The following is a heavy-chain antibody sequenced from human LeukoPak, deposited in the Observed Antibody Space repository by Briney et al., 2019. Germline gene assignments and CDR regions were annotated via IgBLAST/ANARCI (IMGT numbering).Heavy chain of an antibody. CDR1: GTSIRNYY. Sequence: SETLSLTCTVSGTSIRNYYWSWVRKSPGQGLEWLAYGHNNGSANFSPPFRSRVTTSVYASRNQFSLRLTAVTAADTAVYYCAREKEGTDHDSTAAFHYWGQGILVIVSS. V-gene: IGHV4-59*01. D-gene: IGHD3-22*01. CDR3: AREKEGTDHDSTAAFHY. CDR2: GHNNGSA. J-gene: IGHJ4*02.